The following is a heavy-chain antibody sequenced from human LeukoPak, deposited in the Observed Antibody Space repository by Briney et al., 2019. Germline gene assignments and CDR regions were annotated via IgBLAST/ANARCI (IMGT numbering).Heavy chain of an antibody. D-gene: IGHD3-10*01. J-gene: IGHJ4*02. CDR2: IYYSGST. CDR1: GGSISSGDYY. V-gene: IGHV4-30-4*01. Sequence: SQTLSLTCTVSGGSISSGDYYRSWIRQPPGKGLEWIGYIYYSGSTYYNPSLKSRVTISVDTSKNQFSLKLSSVTAADTAVYYCARGRRFGELLPQVPYYFDYWGQGTLVTVSS. CDR3: ARGRRFGELLPQVPYYFDY.